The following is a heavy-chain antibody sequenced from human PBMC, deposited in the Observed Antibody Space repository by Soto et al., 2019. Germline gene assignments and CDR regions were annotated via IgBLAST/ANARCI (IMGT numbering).Heavy chain of an antibody. V-gene: IGHV3-30*18. CDR2: ISYDGSNK. CDR1: VFTFISYG. D-gene: IGHD5-12*01. CDR3: AKDRGPDIVATDEFDY. Sequence: PGGSLRLSCATSVFTFISYGMHWVRQAPGKGLEWVAVISYDGSNKYYADSVKGRFTISRDNSKNTLYLQMNSLRAEDTAVYYCAKDRGPDIVATDEFDYWGQGTLVTVSS. J-gene: IGHJ4*02.